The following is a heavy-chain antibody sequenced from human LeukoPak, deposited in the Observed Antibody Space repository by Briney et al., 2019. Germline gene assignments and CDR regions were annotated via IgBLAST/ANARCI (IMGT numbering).Heavy chain of an antibody. V-gene: IGHV3-7*04. J-gene: IGHJ4*02. Sequence: GGSLRLSCVASGFTFTGHSMHWVRQAPGKGLEWVANIKEDGSEKYYVDSVKGRFTISRDNAKNSLFLQMNSLRVEDTAVYYCSGGSRFVDYWGQGTLVTVSS. CDR3: SGGSRFVDY. CDR1: GFTFTGHS. CDR2: IKEDGSEK. D-gene: IGHD3-10*01.